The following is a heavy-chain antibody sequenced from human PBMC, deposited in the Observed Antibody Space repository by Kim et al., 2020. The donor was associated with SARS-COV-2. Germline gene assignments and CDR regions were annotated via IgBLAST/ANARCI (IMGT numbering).Heavy chain of an antibody. Sequence: ASVKVSCKTSGYNFTTHAVHWVRQAPGQRLEWLGWINTDNGKTAYSQKFQGRVSITSDTSASTVYMDLSSLQSEDTAEYYCARERAYKYNSNGYYFFD. CDR2: INTDNGKT. CDR1: GYNFTTHA. J-gene: IGHJ5*01. V-gene: IGHV1-3*04. CDR3: ARERAYKYNSNGYYFFD. D-gene: IGHD3-22*01.